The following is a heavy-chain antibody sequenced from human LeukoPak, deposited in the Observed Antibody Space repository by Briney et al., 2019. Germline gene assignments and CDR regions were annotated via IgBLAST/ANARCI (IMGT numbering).Heavy chain of an antibody. J-gene: IGHJ5*02. Sequence: SVKVSCKASGGTFSSYAISWVRQAPGQGLEWMGGIIPIFGTANYAQKFQGRVTITADESMSTAYMELSSLRSEDTAVYYCAREDSSWYYNWFDPWGQGTLVTVSS. CDR2: IIPIFGTA. CDR3: AREDSSWYYNWFDP. D-gene: IGHD6-13*01. V-gene: IGHV1-69*13. CDR1: GGTFSSYA.